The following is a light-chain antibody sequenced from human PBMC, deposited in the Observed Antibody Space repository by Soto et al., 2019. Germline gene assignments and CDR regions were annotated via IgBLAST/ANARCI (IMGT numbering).Light chain of an antibody. CDR3: SSYTSDSTFE. CDR2: DVS. CDR1: SSDIGNYNY. Sequence: QSVLTQPASVSGSPGQSITISCTGTSSDIGNYNYVSWFQQHPGRAPKVMIYDVSYRPSGVSNRFSGSKSGNTASLTISGLQYEDEADYYCSSYTSDSTFEFGGGTKLTVL. J-gene: IGLJ3*02. V-gene: IGLV2-14*03.